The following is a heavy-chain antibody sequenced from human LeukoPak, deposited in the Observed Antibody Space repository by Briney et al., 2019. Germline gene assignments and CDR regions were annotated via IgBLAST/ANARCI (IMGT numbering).Heavy chain of an antibody. Sequence: GRSPRLSCAASGFTFSSYAMSWVRQAPGKRLEWVSAISGSGGSTYYADSVKGRFTISRDNSKNTLYLQMNSLRAEDTAVYYCAKAGSSSPYYYYGMDVWGQGTTVTVSS. V-gene: IGHV3-23*01. CDR1: GFTFSSYA. CDR2: ISGSGGST. CDR3: AKAGSSSPYYYYGMDV. J-gene: IGHJ6*02. D-gene: IGHD6-13*01.